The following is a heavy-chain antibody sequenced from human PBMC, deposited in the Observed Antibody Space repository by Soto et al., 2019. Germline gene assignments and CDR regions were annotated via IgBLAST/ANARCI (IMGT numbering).Heavy chain of an antibody. CDR2: IRTKPNSYET. V-gene: IGHV3-73*01. CDR1: GFTFNGSV. CDR3: TTSNLYY. Sequence: GGSLRLSCAASGFTFNGSVIHWVRQASGKGLEWVGRIRTKPNSYETAYVASVKGRFTISRDDSKNTAYLQMNSLKTEDTAVYYCTTSNLYYWGQGTLVTVSS. J-gene: IGHJ4*02.